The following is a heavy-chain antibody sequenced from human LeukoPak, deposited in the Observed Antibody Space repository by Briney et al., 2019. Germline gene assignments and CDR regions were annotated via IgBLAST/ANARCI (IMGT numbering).Heavy chain of an antibody. CDR1: GGSISSYY. D-gene: IGHD3-22*01. CDR3: ASENPYYYDSSGLDY. J-gene: IGHJ4*02. Sequence: SETLSLTWTVSGGSISSYYWSWIRQPAGKGLEWSGYIYYSGSTNYNPSLKSRVTISVDTSKNQFSLKLSSVTAADTAVYYCASENPYYYDSSGLDYWGQGTLVTVSS. V-gene: IGHV4-59*01. CDR2: IYYSGST.